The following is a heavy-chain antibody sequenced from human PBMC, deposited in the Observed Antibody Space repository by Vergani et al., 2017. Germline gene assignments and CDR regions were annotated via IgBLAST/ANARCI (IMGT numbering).Heavy chain of an antibody. V-gene: IGHV1-2*02. Sequence: QVQLVQSGAEVKKPGASVKVSCKASGYTFTGYYMHWVRQAPGQGLEWMGWINPNSGGTNYAQKFQGRVTMTRDTSISTAYMELNSLRAEGTAVYYCAKDRNSGSYRARFDYWGQGTLVTVSS. J-gene: IGHJ4*02. CDR1: GYTFTGYY. CDR2: INPNSGGT. D-gene: IGHD1-26*01. CDR3: AKDRNSGSYRARFDY.